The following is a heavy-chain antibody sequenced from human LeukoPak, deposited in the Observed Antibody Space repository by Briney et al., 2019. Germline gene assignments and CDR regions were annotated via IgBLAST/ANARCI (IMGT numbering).Heavy chain of an antibody. J-gene: IGHJ4*02. Sequence: GGSLRLSCAASGFTFSNAWMNWVRQAPGKGLEWAGRIKSKTDGGTTDYAAPVKGRFTISRDDSKNTLYLQMNSLKTEDTAVYYCTTDGYYDFWSGYRPIDYWGQGTLVTVSS. CDR3: TTDGYYDFWSGYRPIDY. CDR2: IKSKTDGGTT. V-gene: IGHV3-15*07. CDR1: GFTFSNAW. D-gene: IGHD3-3*01.